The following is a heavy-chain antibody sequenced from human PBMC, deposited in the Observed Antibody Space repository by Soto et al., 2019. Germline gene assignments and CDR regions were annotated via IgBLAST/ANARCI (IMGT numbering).Heavy chain of an antibody. CDR3: ATLPRLDGMHV. J-gene: IGHJ6*02. V-gene: IGHV4-38-2*01. CDR1: GYSISSGHS. CDR2: IFHTGST. D-gene: IGHD6-25*01. Sequence: SETLSLTCAVSGYSISSGHSWGWIRQPPGKGLEWIGSIFHTGSTYYNPSLKSRVTLSVDTSKNQFSLKLSSVTAADTAVYFCATLPRLDGMHVWGQGTTVTVSS.